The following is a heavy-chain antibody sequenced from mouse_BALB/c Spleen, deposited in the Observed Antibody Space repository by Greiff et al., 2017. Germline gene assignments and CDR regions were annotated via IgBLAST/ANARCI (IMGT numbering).Heavy chain of an antibody. CDR3: AGGGYGRSYGDFDY. CDR2: IYPGDGDT. D-gene: IGHD1-1*01. J-gene: IGHJ2*01. CDR1: GYTFTSYW. Sequence: VQLQQSGAELARPGASVKLSCKASGYTFTSYWMQWVKQRPGQGLEWIGAIYPGDGDTRYTQKFKGKATLTADKSSSTAYMQLSSLASEDSAVYYCAGGGYGRSYGDFDYWGQGTTLTVSS. V-gene: IGHV1-87*01.